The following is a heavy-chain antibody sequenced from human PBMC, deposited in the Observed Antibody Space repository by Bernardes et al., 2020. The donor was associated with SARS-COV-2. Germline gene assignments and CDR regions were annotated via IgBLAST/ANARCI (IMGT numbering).Heavy chain of an antibody. J-gene: IGHJ6*02. D-gene: IGHD6-6*01. CDR1: GFTFSSYW. Sequence: GALRRSCAASGFTFSSYWMSWVRQAPGKGLEWVANIKQDGSEKYYVDSVKGRFTISRDNAKTSLYLQMNSLRAEDTAVYYCAREGGVSIPARYYYGMDVWGQGTTVTVSS. CDR2: IKQDGSEK. CDR3: AREGGVSIPARYYYGMDV. V-gene: IGHV3-7*03.